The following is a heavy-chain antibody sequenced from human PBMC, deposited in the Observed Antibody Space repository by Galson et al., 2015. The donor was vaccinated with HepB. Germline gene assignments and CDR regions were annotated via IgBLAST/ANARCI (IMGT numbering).Heavy chain of an antibody. Sequence: SVKVSCKASGYTFTGYYMHWVRQAPGQGLEWMGWINPNSGGTNYAQKFQGRVTMTRDTSISTAYMELSRLRSDDTAVYYCARMVTPRYDSSGSGYFQHWGQGTLVTVSS. V-gene: IGHV1-2*02. CDR1: GYTFTGYY. D-gene: IGHD3-22*01. CDR3: ARMVTPRYDSSGSGYFQH. J-gene: IGHJ1*01. CDR2: INPNSGGT.